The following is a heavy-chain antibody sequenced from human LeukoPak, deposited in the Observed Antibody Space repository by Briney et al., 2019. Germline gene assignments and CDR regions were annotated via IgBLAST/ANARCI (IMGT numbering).Heavy chain of an antibody. CDR3: AKDSKGYYDSSGYYSFFDY. V-gene: IGHV3-21*01. CDR1: GFTFSSYS. Sequence: GGSLRLSCAASGFTFSSYSMNWVRQAPGKGLEWVSSISSSSSYIYYADSVKGRFTISRDNAKNSLYLQMNSLRAEDTAVYYCAKDSKGYYDSSGYYSFFDYWGQGTLVTVSS. J-gene: IGHJ4*02. CDR2: ISSSSSYI. D-gene: IGHD3-22*01.